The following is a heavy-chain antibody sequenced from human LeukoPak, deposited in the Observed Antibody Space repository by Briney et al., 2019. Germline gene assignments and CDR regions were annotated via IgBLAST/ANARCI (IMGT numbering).Heavy chain of an antibody. CDR1: GGSISSYY. CDR3: ARDLGYCSSTSCYPYYFDY. D-gene: IGHD2-2*01. Sequence: PSETLSLTCTVSGGSISSYYWSWIRQPPGKVLEWIGYIYYSVSTNYNPSLKSRVTISVDTSKNQFSRKLSSVTAADTAVYYCARDLGYCSSTSCYPYYFDYWGQGTLVTVPS. V-gene: IGHV4-59*01. CDR2: IYYSVST. J-gene: IGHJ4*02.